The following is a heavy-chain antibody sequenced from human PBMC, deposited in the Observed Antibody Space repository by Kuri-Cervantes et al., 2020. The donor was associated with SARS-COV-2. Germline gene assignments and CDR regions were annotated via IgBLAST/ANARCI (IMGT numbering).Heavy chain of an antibody. CDR3: ARATYYYDSSGYYSDY. V-gene: IGHV4-34*01. J-gene: IGHJ4*02. CDR2: INHSGST. CDR1: GGSFSCYD. Sequence: SETLSLTCAVYGGSFSCYDWSWIRQPPGKGLEWIGEINHSGSTNYNPSLKSRVTISVDTSKNQFSLKLSSVTAADTAVYYCARATYYYDSSGYYSDYWGQGTLVTVSS. D-gene: IGHD3-22*01.